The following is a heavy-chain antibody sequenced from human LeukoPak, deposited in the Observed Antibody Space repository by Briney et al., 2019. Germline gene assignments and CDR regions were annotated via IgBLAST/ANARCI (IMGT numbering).Heavy chain of an antibody. Sequence: SETLSLTCTVSGGSISSYYWSWIRQPPGKGLEWIGYIYYSGGTTYNPSLTSRVTISVDTSKNQFSLRLSSMTAADTAVYYCASGPRIVGASRFDYWGQGTLVTVSS. CDR1: GGSISSYY. V-gene: IGHV4-59*01. J-gene: IGHJ4*02. CDR2: IYYSGGT. D-gene: IGHD1-26*01. CDR3: ASGPRIVGASRFDY.